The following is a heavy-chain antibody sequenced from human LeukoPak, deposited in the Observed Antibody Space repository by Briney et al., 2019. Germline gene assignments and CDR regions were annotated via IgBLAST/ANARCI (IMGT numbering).Heavy chain of an antibody. J-gene: IGHJ4*02. CDR3: ARVQQLGHDFHY. V-gene: IGHV4-34*01. CDR1: GGSFSGYY. D-gene: IGHD6-13*01. Sequence: SETLSLTCAVYGGSFSGYYWSWIRQPPGKGLEWIGEINHSGSTNYNPSLKSRVTISVDTSKNQFSLKLSSVTAADTAVYYCARVQQLGHDFHYWGQGTLVTVSS. CDR2: INHSGST.